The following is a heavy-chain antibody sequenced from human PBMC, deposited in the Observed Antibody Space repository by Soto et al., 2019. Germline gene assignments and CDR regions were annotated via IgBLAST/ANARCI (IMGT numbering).Heavy chain of an antibody. D-gene: IGHD6-13*01. Sequence: GGSLRLSCAASGFTFSDYYMSWIRQAPGKGLEWVSYISSSSSYTKYADSVKGRFTISRDNAKNLLYLPMNSLRAQETAVYYCARDLPLAAADYYYYGIDVWGQGTTVTVS. J-gene: IGHJ6*02. CDR3: ARDLPLAAADYYYYGIDV. CDR1: GFTFSDYY. V-gene: IGHV3-11*05. CDR2: ISSSSSYT.